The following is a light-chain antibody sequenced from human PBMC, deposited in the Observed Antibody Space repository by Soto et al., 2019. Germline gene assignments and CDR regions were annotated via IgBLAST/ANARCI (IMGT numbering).Light chain of an antibody. CDR3: CSYAGSSTRYV. J-gene: IGLJ1*01. Sequence: QSALTQPASVSGSPGQSITISFTGTSSDVGSYNLVSWYQQHPGKAPKLMIYEVSKRPSGVSNRFSGSKSGNTASLTVSGLQAEDEADYYCCSYAGSSTRYVFGTGTKLTVL. CDR2: EVS. CDR1: SSDVGSYNL. V-gene: IGLV2-23*02.